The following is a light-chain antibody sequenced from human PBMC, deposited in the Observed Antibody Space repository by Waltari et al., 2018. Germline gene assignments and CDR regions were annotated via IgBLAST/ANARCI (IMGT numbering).Light chain of an antibody. CDR2: YDT. Sequence: SYVLAQPPSVSVAPGATASITCGGNNIGSKSVHGYQQKPGQAPVLVIYYDTARPSGIPERFSSSISENTATLTISRVEAGDEADYYCQVWDRSSGVKVFFGGGTKMTVL. J-gene: IGLJ2*01. CDR3: QVWDRSSGVKVF. CDR1: NIGSKS. V-gene: IGLV3-21*04.